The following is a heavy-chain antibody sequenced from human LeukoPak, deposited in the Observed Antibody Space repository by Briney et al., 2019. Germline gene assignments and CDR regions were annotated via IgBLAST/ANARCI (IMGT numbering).Heavy chain of an antibody. CDR1: GGTFSSYA. D-gene: IGHD3-9*01. J-gene: IGHJ4*02. Sequence: ASVKVSCKASGGTFSSYAISWVRQAPGQGLEWMGGIIPIFGTANYAQKFQGRVTITADESTSTAYMEPSSLRSEDTAVYYCARVDRAYDILTGYRQPYFDYWGQGTLVTVSS. V-gene: IGHV1-69*01. CDR2: IIPIFGTA. CDR3: ARVDRAYDILTGYRQPYFDY.